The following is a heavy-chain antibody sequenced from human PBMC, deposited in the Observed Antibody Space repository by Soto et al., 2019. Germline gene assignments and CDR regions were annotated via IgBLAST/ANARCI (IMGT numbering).Heavy chain of an antibody. CDR2: ISFGGGNT. J-gene: IGHJ4*02. Sequence: HPGGSLRLSCVGSGFTFSDYAMTWVRQAPGKGLEWVATISFGGGNTYYADSVEGRFTISRDNSKNTLFLQMHSLRTEDTAVYYCAKDGYCNGGSCYLYYLDYWGQGTPVTVSS. CDR3: AKDGYCNGGSCYLYYLDY. D-gene: IGHD2-15*01. CDR1: GFTFSDYA. V-gene: IGHV3-23*01.